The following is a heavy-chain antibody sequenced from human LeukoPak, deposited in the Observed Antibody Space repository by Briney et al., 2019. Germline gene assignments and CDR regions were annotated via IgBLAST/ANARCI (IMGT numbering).Heavy chain of an antibody. CDR1: GGSISSSSYY. Sequence: SETLSLTCTVSGGSISSSSYYWGWIRQPPGKGLEWIGSIYYSGNTYYNPSLKSRVTISADTSKNQFSLKLRSVTAADTAVYYCAIRGPIFGVVILRGFDYWGQGTLVTVSS. CDR3: AIRGPIFGVVILRGFDY. J-gene: IGHJ4*02. D-gene: IGHD3-3*01. CDR2: IYYSGNT. V-gene: IGHV4-39*01.